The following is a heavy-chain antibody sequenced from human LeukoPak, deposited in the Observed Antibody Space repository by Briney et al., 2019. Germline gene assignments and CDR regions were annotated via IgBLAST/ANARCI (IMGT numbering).Heavy chain of an antibody. CDR2: INSSGGST. D-gene: IGHD6-19*01. V-gene: IGHV1-46*01. CDR3: ARFAVHRRLTVAGQFGLDY. CDR1: GYIFTSYN. Sequence: GASVKVSCKASGYIFTSYNMYWVRQAPGQGLEWMGIINSSGGSTSYAQKFQGRVTMTGDTSTSTVYMELSSLRSEDTAVYYCARFAVHRRLTVAGQFGLDYWGQGTLVTVSS. J-gene: IGHJ4*02.